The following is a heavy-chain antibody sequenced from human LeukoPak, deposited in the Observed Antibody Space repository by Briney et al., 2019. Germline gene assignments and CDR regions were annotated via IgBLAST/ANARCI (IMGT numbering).Heavy chain of an antibody. J-gene: IGHJ5*02. V-gene: IGHV3-30-3*01. CDR1: GFTFGKYW. CDR3: AREELGSSLGFDP. Sequence: GGSLRLSCVASGFTFGKYWMSWVRQAPGKGLEWVAVISFDGSNKYYADSVKGRFTISRDNSKNTLYLQMNSLRAEDTAVYYCAREELGSSLGFDPWGQGTLVTVSS. D-gene: IGHD3-16*01. CDR2: ISFDGSNK.